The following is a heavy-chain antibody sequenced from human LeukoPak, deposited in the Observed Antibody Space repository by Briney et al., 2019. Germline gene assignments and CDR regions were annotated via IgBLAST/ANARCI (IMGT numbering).Heavy chain of an antibody. J-gene: IGHJ4*02. CDR3: AKFAGHYYDSSGYSYFDY. D-gene: IGHD3-22*01. CDR2: ISGSGGSR. V-gene: IGHV3-23*01. CDR1: GFTFSSYA. Sequence: GGSLRLSCAASGFTFSSYAMSWVRQAPGKGLEWVSAISGSGGSRYYADSVKGRFTISRDNSKNTLYLQMNSLRAEDTAVYYCAKFAGHYYDSSGYSYFDYWGQGTLVTVSS.